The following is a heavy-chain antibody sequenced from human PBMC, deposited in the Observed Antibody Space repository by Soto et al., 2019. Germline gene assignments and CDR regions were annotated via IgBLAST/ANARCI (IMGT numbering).Heavy chain of an antibody. V-gene: IGHV5-10-1*01. J-gene: IGHJ5*02. Sequence: GESLKISCKGSGYSFTSYWISWVRQMPGKGLEWTGRIDPSDSYTNYSPSFQGHVTISADKSISTAYLQWSSLKASDTAMYYCARRVGGVSYYGSGSRFDPWGQGTLVTVSS. CDR1: GYSFTSYW. D-gene: IGHD3-10*01. CDR2: IDPSDSYT. CDR3: ARRVGGVSYYGSGSRFDP.